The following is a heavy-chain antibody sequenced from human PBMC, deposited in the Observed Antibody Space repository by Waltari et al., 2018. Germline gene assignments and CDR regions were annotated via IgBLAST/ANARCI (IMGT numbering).Heavy chain of an antibody. CDR2: IGTAGDT. Sequence: EVQLVESGGGLVQPGGSLRLSCAASGFPFSSYDMHWVRQATGKGLEWVSAIGTAGDTYYPGSVKGRFTIARENAKNSLYLQMNSLRAGDTAVYYCARGYRDGYNNDAFDIWGQGTMVTVSS. J-gene: IGHJ3*02. D-gene: IGHD5-12*01. V-gene: IGHV3-13*01. CDR3: ARGYRDGYNNDAFDI. CDR1: GFPFSSYD.